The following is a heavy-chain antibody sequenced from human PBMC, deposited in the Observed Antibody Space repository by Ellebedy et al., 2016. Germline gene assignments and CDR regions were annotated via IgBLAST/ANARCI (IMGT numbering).Heavy chain of an antibody. J-gene: IGHJ4*02. CDR2: IYHDKTT. CDR1: GVSIRTTNW. CDR3: ASSSWYAGVFDS. D-gene: IGHD6-13*01. Sequence: SETLSLTCAVSGVSIRTTNWWSWVRPTPGGGLECIGEIYHDKTTNYNPSLRSRVSMSVDKSTNQFSLSLGFVTAADTAIYYCASSSWYAGVFDSWGQGILVAVSS. V-gene: IGHV4-4*02.